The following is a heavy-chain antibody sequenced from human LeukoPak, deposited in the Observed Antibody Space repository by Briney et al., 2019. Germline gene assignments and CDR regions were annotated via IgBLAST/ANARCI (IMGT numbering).Heavy chain of an antibody. Sequence: SETLSLTCTVSGGSISYSTYYWGWIRQPPGKGLDWIGSIYYSGNTYYNPSLKSRVTISVDTSKNQFSLKLNSVTAADTAVYYCARDDDSGSYYECWGQGTLVTVSS. CDR2: IYYSGNT. J-gene: IGHJ4*02. D-gene: IGHD1-26*01. V-gene: IGHV4-39*07. CDR1: GGSISYSTYY. CDR3: ARDDDSGSYYEC.